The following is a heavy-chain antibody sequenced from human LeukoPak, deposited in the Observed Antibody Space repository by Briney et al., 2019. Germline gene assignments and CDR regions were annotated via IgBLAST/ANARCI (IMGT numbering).Heavy chain of an antibody. CDR2: IKSGGDT. CDR1: GIIVSDNY. CDR3: VYPAAEGYHYYYMDV. Sequence: GGSLRLSCAASGIIVSDNYMTWVRQAPGKGLEWVSLIKSGGDTTYADSVKGRFTISRDNSKTTLYLQMNSLRVEDTGVYYCVYPAAEGYHYYYMDVWGKGTTVSVYS. V-gene: IGHV3-66*02. D-gene: IGHD1-14*01. J-gene: IGHJ6*03.